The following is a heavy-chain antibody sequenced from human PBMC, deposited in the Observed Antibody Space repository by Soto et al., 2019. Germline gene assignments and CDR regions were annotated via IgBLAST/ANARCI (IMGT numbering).Heavy chain of an antibody. CDR3: ARPGGSYSLRSPFDY. Sequence: PSETLSLTCAVSGGSVSSTNWWSWVRQSPGKGLEWIGDIYYSGSTNYNPSLKSRVTISVDTSKNQFSLKLNSMTAADTAVYYCARPGGSYSLRSPFDYWGQGTLVT. V-gene: IGHV4-4*02. D-gene: IGHD1-26*01. CDR2: IYYSGST. J-gene: IGHJ4*02. CDR1: GGSVSSTNW.